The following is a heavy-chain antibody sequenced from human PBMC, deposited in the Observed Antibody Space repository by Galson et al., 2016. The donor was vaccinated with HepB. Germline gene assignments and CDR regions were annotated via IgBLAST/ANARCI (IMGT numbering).Heavy chain of an antibody. CDR3: ARELLLTVVAATGFDY. Sequence: SLRLSCATSGFRFGDYGMTWFRQAPGKGLEWVGFIRSKTHSGTTEYAASVKGRFTISRDDSKSIAYLQVNSLKTEDTAMYYCARELLLTVVAATGFDYWGRGTLVTVSS. CDR2: IRSKTHSGTT. CDR1: GFRFGDYG. V-gene: IGHV3-49*03. J-gene: IGHJ4*02. D-gene: IGHD2-15*01.